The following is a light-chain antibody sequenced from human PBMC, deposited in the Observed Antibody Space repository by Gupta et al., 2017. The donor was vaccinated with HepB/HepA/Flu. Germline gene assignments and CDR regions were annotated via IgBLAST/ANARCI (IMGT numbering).Light chain of an antibody. J-gene: IGLJ2*01. V-gene: IGLV1-44*01. Sequence: HSVLTQPPSVSGTTGQKVAISCSGGSSNIGNHVVNWYQQVPGTSPKLLIYSNDQRPSVVPGRFSGSKSGTSASLAISGLHSEDEAVYYCASWDFTRVGEVIGGGTRLSVL. CDR2: SND. CDR3: ASWDFTRVGEV. CDR1: SSNIGNHV.